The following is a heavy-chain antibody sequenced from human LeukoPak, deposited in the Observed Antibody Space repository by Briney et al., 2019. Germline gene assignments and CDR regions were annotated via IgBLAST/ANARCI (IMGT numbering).Heavy chain of an antibody. V-gene: IGHV3-13*01. Sequence: GGSLRLSCAASGFTFIDYDMHWVRQVIGKGLEWVSAIGIRGDTHYSGSVKGRFTISRENAESSLYLQMNSLRAEDTAVYYCARGRFWDIVVGGYYFDYWGQGTLVTVSS. CDR2: IGIRGDT. CDR1: GFTFIDYD. J-gene: IGHJ4*02. CDR3: ARGRFWDIVVGGYYFDY. D-gene: IGHD2-2*01.